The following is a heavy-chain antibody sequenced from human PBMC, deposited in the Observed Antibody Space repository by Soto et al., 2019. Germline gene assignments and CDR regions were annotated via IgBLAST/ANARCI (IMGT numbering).Heavy chain of an antibody. CDR2: IXYSGTX. V-gene: IGHV4-59*08. CDR3: ASQKLDVPAFFDY. Sequence: XXTLSLTCTVSCGSISSYYWGWVRQPPGXGLEWIESIXYSGTXYYNHSPKSRVXESVDTSXTQFSLRLTYVTAADTAVYYCASQKLDVPAFFDYWSKGTLVTVYS. J-gene: IGHJ4*02. D-gene: IGHD1-7*01. CDR1: CGSISSYY.